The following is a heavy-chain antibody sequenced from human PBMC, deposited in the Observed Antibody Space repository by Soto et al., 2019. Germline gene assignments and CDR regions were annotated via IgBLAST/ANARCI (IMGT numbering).Heavy chain of an antibody. CDR2: IYWDDDK. D-gene: IGHD4-17*01. J-gene: IGHJ4*02. CDR1: GFSVSSRGVG. Sequence: QITLKESGPTLVKPTQTLTLTCTLSGFSVSSRGVGVGWIRQPPGKALEWLALIYWDDDKRLSPSLKSRLTITKDPSKNQVVLTTTNMHPVDTGTYYCAHRQAVTSSYFGYWGQGTLVTVSS. CDR3: AHRQAVTSSYFGY. V-gene: IGHV2-5*02.